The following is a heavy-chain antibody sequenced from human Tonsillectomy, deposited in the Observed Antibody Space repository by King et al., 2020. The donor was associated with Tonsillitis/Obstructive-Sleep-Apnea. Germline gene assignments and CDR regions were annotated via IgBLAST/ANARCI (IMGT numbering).Heavy chain of an antibody. Sequence: VQLVESGGGVVQPGRSLRLSCAASGFTFSSYGMHWVRQAPGKGLEWVAVIWYDGSNKYYVESVKGRFTISRDNYKNTLYLQMNSLRAEGTAVYYCASNSEYCSGGSCYWGYFDYWGQGTLVTVSS. D-gene: IGHD2-15*01. CDR1: GFTFSSYG. CDR2: IWYDGSNK. V-gene: IGHV3-33*01. CDR3: ASNSEYCSGGSCYWGYFDY. J-gene: IGHJ4*02.